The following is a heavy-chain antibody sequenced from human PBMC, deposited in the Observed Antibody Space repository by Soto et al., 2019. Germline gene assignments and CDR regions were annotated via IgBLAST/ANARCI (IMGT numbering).Heavy chain of an antibody. J-gene: IGHJ6*02. CDR1: GGSISSGGYY. CDR3: AIWLTYYYDSSGYYSGYYGMDV. V-gene: IGHV4-31*03. CDR2: IYYSGST. Sequence: QVQLQESGPGLVKPSQTLSLTCTVSGGSISSGGYYWSWIRQHPGKGLEWIGYIYYSGSTYYNPSLQSRDTISVDTSKNPFSLKLSSVTASDTAVYYCAIWLTYYYDSSGYYSGYYGMDVWGQGTTVTVSS. D-gene: IGHD3-22*01.